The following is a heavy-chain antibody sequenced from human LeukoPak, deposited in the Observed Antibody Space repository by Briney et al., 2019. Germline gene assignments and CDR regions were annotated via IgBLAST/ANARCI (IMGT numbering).Heavy chain of an antibody. D-gene: IGHD1-1*01. V-gene: IGHV1-2*02. Sequence: ASVKVSCKASGYTFTGYYMHWVRQAPGHGLEWMGWINPDSGGTNYAQKFQGRATMTRDTSINTAYMELSRLRSDDTAVYYCARGKQLDWAHYYYYYMDVWGKGTTVTVSS. CDR2: INPDSGGT. J-gene: IGHJ6*03. CDR3: ARGKQLDWAHYYYYYMDV. CDR1: GYTFTGYY.